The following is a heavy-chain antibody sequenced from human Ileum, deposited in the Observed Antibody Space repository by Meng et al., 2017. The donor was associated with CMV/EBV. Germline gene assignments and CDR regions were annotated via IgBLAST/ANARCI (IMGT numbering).Heavy chain of an antibody. Sequence: GFTVSRYTISWVSQAPGKGLGWVSSISSNSYYIDYADSVKSRFTISRDNAKNSLYLQMNSLRAGDTAVYYCAREAGGGHSASDWFDPWGQGTLVTSPQ. CDR3: AREAGGGHSASDWFDP. D-gene: IGHD2-21*02. CDR2: ISSNSYYI. CDR1: GFTVSRYT. J-gene: IGHJ5*02. V-gene: IGHV3-21*01.